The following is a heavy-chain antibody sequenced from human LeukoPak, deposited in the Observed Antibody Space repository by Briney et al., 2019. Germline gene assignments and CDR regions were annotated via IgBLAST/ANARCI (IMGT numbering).Heavy chain of an antibody. CDR2: ISGSGGST. J-gene: IGHJ4*02. V-gene: IGHV3-23*01. Sequence: GGFLRLSCAASGFTFSSYAMSWVRQAPGKGLEWVSAISGSGGSTYYADSVKGRFTISRDNSKNTLYLQMNSLRAEDTAVYYCAKVSGLGSRFDYWGQGTLVTVSS. D-gene: IGHD3-10*01. CDR1: GFTFSSYA. CDR3: AKVSGLGSRFDY.